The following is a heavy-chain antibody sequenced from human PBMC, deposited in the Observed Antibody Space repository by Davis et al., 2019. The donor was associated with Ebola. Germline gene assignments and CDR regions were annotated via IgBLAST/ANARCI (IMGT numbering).Heavy chain of an antibody. CDR1: GFTFSSYA. V-gene: IGHV3-23*01. D-gene: IGHD3-22*01. CDR3: AKNYDSSGYYYVQGFDI. J-gene: IGHJ3*02. CDR2: ISGSGGST. Sequence: GESLKISCAASGFTFSSYAMSWVRQAPGKGLEWVSAISGSGGSTYYADSVKGRFTISRDNSKNTLYLQMNSLRAEDTAVYYCAKNYDSSGYYYVQGFDIWGQGTMVTVSS.